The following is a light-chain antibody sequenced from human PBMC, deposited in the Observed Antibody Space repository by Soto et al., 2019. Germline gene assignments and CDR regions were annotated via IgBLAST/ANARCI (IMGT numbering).Light chain of an antibody. J-gene: IGLJ1*01. V-gene: IGLV2-14*01. CDR2: DVS. CDR1: SSDVCGYNY. CDR3: SSYTSSSTPLYV. Sequence: QSVLTQPASVSGSPGQSITISCTGTSSDVCGYNYVSWYQQHPGKAPKLMIYDVSNRPSGVSNRFSGSKSGNTASLTISGLQAEDEADYYCSSYTSSSTPLYVFGTGTKLTVL.